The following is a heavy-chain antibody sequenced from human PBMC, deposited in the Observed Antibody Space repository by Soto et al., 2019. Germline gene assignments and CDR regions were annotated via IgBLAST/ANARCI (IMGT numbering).Heavy chain of an antibody. CDR1: GGTFNNYA. CDR2: IIPIFNSA. Sequence: ASVKVSCKASGGTFNNYALSWVRQAPGRGLEWMGGIIPIFNSANYAQKFQGRVTITADDSTSTAYMELRSLRPDDTAVYYCAREVTVASYSFDFWGQGTLVTVSS. D-gene: IGHD5-12*01. J-gene: IGHJ4*02. V-gene: IGHV1-69*13. CDR3: AREVTVASYSFDF.